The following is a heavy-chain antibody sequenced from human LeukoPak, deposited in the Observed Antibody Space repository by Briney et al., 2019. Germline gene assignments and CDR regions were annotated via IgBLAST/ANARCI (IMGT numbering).Heavy chain of an antibody. CDR3: ARAEWSNWYFDL. V-gene: IGHV3-7*03. Sequence: GSLSLSCAASGFPFSTYWMNWVRQAPGKGLEWVANIKQDGSEKYYVDSVKGRFTLSRDSAKNSLYLQMNSLRAEDTAVYYCARAEWSNWYFDLWGRGTLVTVSS. D-gene: IGHD3-3*01. CDR1: GFPFSTYW. CDR2: IKQDGSEK. J-gene: IGHJ2*01.